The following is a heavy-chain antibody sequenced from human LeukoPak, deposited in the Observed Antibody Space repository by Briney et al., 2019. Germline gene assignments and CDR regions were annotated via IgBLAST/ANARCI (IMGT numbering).Heavy chain of an antibody. Sequence: PGGSLRLSCVASGFTFSSYATSWVRQAPGKGLEWVSAISDSGGSTYDADSVKGRFTISRDNSKNTLYLQMNSLRAEDTAVYYCAKDTSIGRYCTNGVCSPFDYWGQGTLVTVSS. CDR1: GFTFSSYA. V-gene: IGHV3-23*01. D-gene: IGHD2-8*01. J-gene: IGHJ4*02. CDR3: AKDTSIGRYCTNGVCSPFDY. CDR2: ISDSGGST.